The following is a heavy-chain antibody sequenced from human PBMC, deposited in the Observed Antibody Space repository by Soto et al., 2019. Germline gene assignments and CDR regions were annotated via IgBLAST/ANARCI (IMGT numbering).Heavy chain of an antibody. CDR3: ARDAYGDYAIDY. V-gene: IGHV3-48*02. D-gene: IGHD4-17*01. CDR1: GFTFSSNS. CDR2: ISSSGSTK. J-gene: IGHJ4*02. Sequence: PWGSLRLSCAGSGFTFSSNSMNWVRQAPGKGLEWVSYISSSGSTKFYAHSVEGRFTISRDNVKNSLYLQMDSLRDEDTAVYYCARDAYGDYAIDYWGQGTLVNVSS.